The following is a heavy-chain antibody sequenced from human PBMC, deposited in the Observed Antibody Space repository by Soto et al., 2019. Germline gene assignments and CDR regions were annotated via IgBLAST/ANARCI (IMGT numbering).Heavy chain of an antibody. CDR1: GFTFSSYA. J-gene: IGHJ4*02. Sequence: PGGSLRLSCAASGFTFSSYAMSWVRQAPGKGMEWVAAISGSGGSTYYADSVKGRFTISRDNSKNTLYLQMNSLRAEDAAVYYCAKDLVGSNADYFDYWGQGTLVTVSS. D-gene: IGHD2-15*01. V-gene: IGHV3-23*01. CDR2: ISGSGGST. CDR3: AKDLVGSNADYFDY.